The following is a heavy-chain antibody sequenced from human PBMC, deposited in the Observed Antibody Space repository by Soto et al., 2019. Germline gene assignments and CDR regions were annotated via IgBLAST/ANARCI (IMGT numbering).Heavy chain of an antibody. CDR1: GGSISSGGYY. D-gene: IGHD3-3*01. J-gene: IGHJ4*02. CDR3: ARRTYDFWSGWGYFDY. CDR2: IYYSGST. V-gene: IGHV4-31*03. Sequence: QVQLQESGPGLVKPSQTLSLTCTVSGGSISSGGYYWSWIRQHPGKGLEWIGYIYYSGSTYYNPSLKRRVTISVDTSKNQFSLKLSSVTAADTAVYYCARRTYDFWSGWGYFDYWGQGTLVTVSS.